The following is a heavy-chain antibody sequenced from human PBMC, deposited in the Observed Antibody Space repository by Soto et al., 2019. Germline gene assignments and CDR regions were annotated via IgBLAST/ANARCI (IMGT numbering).Heavy chain of an antibody. D-gene: IGHD1-1*01. CDR1: GDTFSTYS. J-gene: IGHJ4*02. CDR3: ARRDGTDHYFDY. Sequence: GASVKVSCKTSGDTFSTYSVNWVRQAPGQGLEWMERIIPIVSVANYAQKFQGRVTITADKSTSTVYMDLSGLTSGDTAVYYCARRDGTDHYFDYWGQGTLVTVSS. CDR2: IIPIVSVA. V-gene: IGHV1-69*02.